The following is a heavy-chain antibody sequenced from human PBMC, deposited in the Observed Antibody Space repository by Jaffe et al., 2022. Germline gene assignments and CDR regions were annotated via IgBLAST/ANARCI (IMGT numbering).Heavy chain of an antibody. D-gene: IGHD6-13*01. Sequence: QVQLVQSGAEVKKPGASVKVSCKASGYTFTSYYMHWVRQAPGQGLEWMGIINPSGGSTSYAQKFQGRVTMTRDTSTSTVYMELSSLRSEDTAVYYCARGPDIAAAGTGGYYYYYMDVWGKGTTVTVSS. CDR2: INPSGGST. V-gene: IGHV1-46*01. CDR1: GYTFTSYY. CDR3: ARGPDIAAAGTGGYYYYYMDV. J-gene: IGHJ6*03.